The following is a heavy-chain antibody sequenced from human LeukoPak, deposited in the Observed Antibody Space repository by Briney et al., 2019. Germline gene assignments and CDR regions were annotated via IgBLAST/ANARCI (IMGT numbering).Heavy chain of an antibody. D-gene: IGHD5/OR15-5a*01. CDR2: IIPIFGTA. Sequence: ASVKVSCKASGGTFSSYAISWVRQAPGQGLEWMGGIIPIFGTANYAQKFQGRVTITTDESTSTAYMEQSSLRSEDTAVYYCARDSDHSTSGYYYMDVWGKGTTVTVSS. J-gene: IGHJ6*03. V-gene: IGHV1-69*05. CDR1: GGTFSSYA. CDR3: ARDSDHSTSGYYYMDV.